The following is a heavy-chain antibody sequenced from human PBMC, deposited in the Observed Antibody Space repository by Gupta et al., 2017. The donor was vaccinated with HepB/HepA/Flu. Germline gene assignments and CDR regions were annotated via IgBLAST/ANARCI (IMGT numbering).Heavy chain of an antibody. CDR1: GGTFSSYA. V-gene: IGHV1-69*06. CDR3: ARERGTAPGVYMDV. Sequence: QVQLVQSGAEVKKPGSSVKVSCNASGGTFSSYAISWVRQAPRQGLEWMGGIIPIIGTANYAQKFQGRVTITADKSTSTAYMELSSLRSEDTAVYYCARERGTAPGVYMDVWGKGTTVTVAS. D-gene: IGHD1-1*01. J-gene: IGHJ6*03. CDR2: IIPIIGTA.